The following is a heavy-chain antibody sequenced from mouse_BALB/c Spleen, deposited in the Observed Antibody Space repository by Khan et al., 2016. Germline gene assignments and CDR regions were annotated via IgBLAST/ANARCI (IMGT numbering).Heavy chain of an antibody. CDR1: GYTFTNYG. V-gene: IGHV9-3-1*01. Sequence: QIQLVQSGPELKKPGETVKISCKASGYTFTNYGMNWVKQAPGKGLKWMGWINTYTGEPTYADDFKGRFAFSLETSASTAYLQINNLKNEDTATSFCARSLGNYFDYWGQGTTLTVSS. CDR3: ARSLGNYFDY. CDR2: INTYTGEP. J-gene: IGHJ2*01.